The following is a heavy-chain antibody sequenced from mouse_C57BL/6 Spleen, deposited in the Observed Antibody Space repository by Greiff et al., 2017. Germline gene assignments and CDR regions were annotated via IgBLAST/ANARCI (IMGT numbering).Heavy chain of an antibody. J-gene: IGHJ3*01. V-gene: IGHV2-9-1*01. CDR3: VYYDYVGFAY. CDR1: GFSLTSYA. Sequence: QVQLQQSGPGLVAPSQSLSITCTVSGFSLTSYAISWVRPPPGKGLEWLGVIWTGGGTNYNSALKSRLSISKDNSKSQVFLKMDSLQTDDTARYYCVYYDYVGFAYWGQGTLVTVSA. CDR2: IWTGGGT. D-gene: IGHD2-4*01.